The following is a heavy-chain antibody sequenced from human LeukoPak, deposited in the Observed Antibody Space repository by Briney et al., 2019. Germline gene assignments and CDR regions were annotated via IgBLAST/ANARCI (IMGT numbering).Heavy chain of an antibody. J-gene: IGHJ4*02. CDR2: INHSGST. D-gene: IGHD5-24*01. Sequence: SETLSLTCAVYGGSFSGYYWSWIRQPPGKGLEWIGEINHSGSTNYNPSLKSRVTISVDTSKNQFPLMLSSVTAADTAVYYCARGRGYNSFDYWGQGTLVTVSS. CDR3: ARGRGYNSFDY. CDR1: GGSFSGYY. V-gene: IGHV4-34*01.